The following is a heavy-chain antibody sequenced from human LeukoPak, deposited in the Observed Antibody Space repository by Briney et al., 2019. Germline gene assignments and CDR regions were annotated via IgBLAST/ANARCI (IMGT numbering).Heavy chain of an antibody. D-gene: IGHD1-1*01. Sequence: GGSLRLSCAASGFTFSNYWMSWVRQAPGKGLEWVANIKQDGSEKYYVDSVKGRFTISRDNAKNSLYLQMNSLRAEDTAVYYCARLGSYWTIDYWGQGTLVTVSS. J-gene: IGHJ4*02. CDR1: GFTFSNYW. CDR3: ARLGSYWTIDY. CDR2: IKQDGSEK. V-gene: IGHV3-7*03.